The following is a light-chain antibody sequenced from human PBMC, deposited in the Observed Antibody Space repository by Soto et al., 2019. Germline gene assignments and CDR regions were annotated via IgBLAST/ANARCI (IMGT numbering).Light chain of an antibody. V-gene: IGLV2-8*01. Sequence: QSALTQPPSASGSPGQSVTISCTGTSSDVGGYNYVSWYQQHPGKAPKLMIYEVSKRPSVVPDRFSGSKSGNTASLTVSGLQAEDEADDYCSSYAGSNNVVFGGGTQLTVL. CDR1: SSDVGGYNY. CDR2: EVS. CDR3: SSYAGSNNVV. J-gene: IGLJ2*01.